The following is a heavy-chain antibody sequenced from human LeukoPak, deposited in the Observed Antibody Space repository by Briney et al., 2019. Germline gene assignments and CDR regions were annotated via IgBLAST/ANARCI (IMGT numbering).Heavy chain of an antibody. CDR1: GFTFRSHT. Sequence: GGSLRLSCAASGFTFRSHTMNWVRQAPGKGPEWISYISSGSDVKYYADSVRGRFTISRDNAKNSLYLQMNSLRAEDTAVYYCARDAPDRSGKWGFDPWGQGTLVTVSS. CDR2: ISSGSDVK. V-gene: IGHV3-48*04. J-gene: IGHJ5*02. D-gene: IGHD3-22*01. CDR3: ARDAPDRSGKWGFDP.